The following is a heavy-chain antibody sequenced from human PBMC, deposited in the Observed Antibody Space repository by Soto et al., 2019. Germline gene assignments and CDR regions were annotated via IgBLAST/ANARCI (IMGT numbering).Heavy chain of an antibody. CDR3: ARESSSSCHDY. V-gene: IGHV1-18*01. J-gene: IGHJ4*02. Sequence: QVQLVQSGAEVKKPGASVKVSCKASGYTFTSYGISWGRQAPGQGHGWMGWISAYNGNTNYAQKLQGRVTMNTDTATSTANMELRSLRADSTAVYYCARESSSSCHDYWGQGTLVTVS. CDR2: ISAYNGNT. CDR1: GYTFTSYG. D-gene: IGHD6-13*01.